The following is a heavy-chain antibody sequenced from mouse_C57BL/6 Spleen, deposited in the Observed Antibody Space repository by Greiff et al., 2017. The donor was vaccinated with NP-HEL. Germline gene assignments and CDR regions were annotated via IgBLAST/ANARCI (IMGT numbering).Heavy chain of an antibody. CDR3: TRSGLGWYFDV. Sequence: QVQLQQSGAELVRPGASVTLSCKASGYTFTDYEMHWVKQTPVHGLEWIGAIDPETGGTAYNQKFKGKAILTADKSSSTAYMELRSLTSEDSAVYYCTRSGLGWYFDVWGTGTTVTVSS. CDR2: IDPETGGT. V-gene: IGHV1-15*01. CDR1: GYTFTDYE. D-gene: IGHD3-1*01. J-gene: IGHJ1*03.